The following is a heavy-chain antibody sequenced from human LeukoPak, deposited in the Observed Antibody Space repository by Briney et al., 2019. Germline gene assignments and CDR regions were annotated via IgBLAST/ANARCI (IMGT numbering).Heavy chain of an antibody. CDR3: ASHSENYYYDSIDH. J-gene: IGHJ4*02. D-gene: IGHD3-22*01. CDR1: GFIFSNYT. V-gene: IGHV3-21*01. CDR2: ISSTSRYT. Sequence: GGSLRLSCAVSGFIFSNYTMNWVRQAPGKGLEWVSSISSTSRYTYYADSVKGRFTISRDNAKNSLYLQMNRLRAEDTAVYYCASHSENYYYDSIDHWGQGTLVTVSS.